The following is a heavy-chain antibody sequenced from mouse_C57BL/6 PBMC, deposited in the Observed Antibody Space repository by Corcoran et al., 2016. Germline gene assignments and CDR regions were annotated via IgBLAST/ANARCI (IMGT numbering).Heavy chain of an antibody. CDR3: ARDYYGEGYFDV. CDR2: INPNNGGT. D-gene: IGHD1-1*01. V-gene: IGHV1-26*01. CDR1: GYTFTDYY. J-gene: IGHJ1*03. Sequence: EVQLQQSGPELVKPGASVKISCKASGYTFTDYYMNWVKQSHGKSLEWIGDINPNNGGTSYNQKFKGKATLTVDKSSSTAYMELRSLTSEDSAVYYGARDYYGEGYFDVWGTGTTVTVSS.